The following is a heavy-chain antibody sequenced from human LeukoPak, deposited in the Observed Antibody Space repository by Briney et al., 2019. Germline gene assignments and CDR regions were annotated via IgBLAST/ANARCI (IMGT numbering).Heavy chain of an antibody. CDR3: AKYAPPTTVVTRFFDY. V-gene: IGHV3-23*01. CDR2: IGGEGGGI. D-gene: IGHD4-23*01. CDR1: GFSFSSYV. Sequence: GGSLRLSCAASGFSFSSYVMTWVRQARGKGLEWVSVIGGEGGGIQYADSVKGRFSISRDNSKNTLYLQMNSLRAEDTAVYYCAKYAPPTTVVTRFFDYWGQGTLVTVSS. J-gene: IGHJ4*02.